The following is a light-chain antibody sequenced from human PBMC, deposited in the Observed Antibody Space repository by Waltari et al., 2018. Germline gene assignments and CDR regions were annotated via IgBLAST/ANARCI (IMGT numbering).Light chain of an antibody. J-gene: IGLJ2*01. Sequence: QSALTQPPPVSGAPGQRITISCPGSGPNIGAGYDVHWYQQFPGTAPKLLLYGNNKRPSGVPDRFFGSKTGTSASLAITGLQADDEADYYCQSYDRSLSVVFGGGTKLTVL. V-gene: IGLV1-40*01. CDR1: GPNIGAGYD. CDR2: GNN. CDR3: QSYDRSLSVV.